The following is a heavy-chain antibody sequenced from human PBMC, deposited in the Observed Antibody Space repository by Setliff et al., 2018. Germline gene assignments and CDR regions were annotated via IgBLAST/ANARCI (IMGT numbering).Heavy chain of an antibody. CDR2: VYYSGTT. J-gene: IGHJ4*02. CDR1: GGSISTYY. V-gene: IGHV4-59*01. Sequence: PSETLSLTCTVSGGSISTYYWSWIRQTPVKGLEWIGYVYYSGTTNYNPLFKSRVTISVDRPKNQFPLKLSSVTAADTGVYYCARDSALHSYHYDSSGYLDYWGQGALVTVSS. CDR3: ARDSALHSYHYDSSGYLDY. D-gene: IGHD3-22*01.